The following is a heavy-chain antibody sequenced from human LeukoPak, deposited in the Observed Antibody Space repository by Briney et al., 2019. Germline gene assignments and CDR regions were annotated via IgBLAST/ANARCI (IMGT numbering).Heavy chain of an antibody. V-gene: IGHV3-66*02. CDR3: AREYGGNPPFDY. J-gene: IGHJ4*02. CDR2: IYNDGNT. Sequence: GGSLRLSCAASGFTVSSNYMSWVRQAPGKGLEWVSVIYNDGNTYYADSVKGRFTISRDNSKNTLYLQMNSLRAEDTAVYYCAREYGGNPPFDYWGQGTLVTVSS. CDR1: GFTVSSNY. D-gene: IGHD4-23*01.